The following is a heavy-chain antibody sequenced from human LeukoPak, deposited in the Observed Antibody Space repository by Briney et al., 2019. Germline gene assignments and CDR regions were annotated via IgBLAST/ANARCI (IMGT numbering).Heavy chain of an antibody. CDR2: IYYSGST. CDR3: ARTEWFLAFDI. CDR1: GGSISSYY. D-gene: IGHD2-8*01. Sequence: SETLSLTCTVSGGSISSYYWSWIRQPPGKGLEWIGYIYYSGSTNYNPSLKSRVTISVDTSKNQFSLKLSSVTAADTAVYYCARTEWFLAFDIWGQGTMVTVSS. V-gene: IGHV4-59*12. J-gene: IGHJ3*02.